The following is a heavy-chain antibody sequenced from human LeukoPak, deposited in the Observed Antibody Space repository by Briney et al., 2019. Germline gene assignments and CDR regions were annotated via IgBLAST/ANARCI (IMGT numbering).Heavy chain of an antibody. V-gene: IGHV3-23*01. CDR3: AKESARLRGVIMQNWFDP. CDR1: GFTFSSYA. D-gene: IGHD3-10*01. CDR2: ISGSGGST. J-gene: IGHJ5*02. Sequence: GGSLRLSCAASGFTFSSYAMSWVRQAPGKGLEWASAISGSGGSTYYADSVKGRFTISRDNSKNTLYLQMNSLRAEDTAVYYCAKESARLRGVIMQNWFDPWGQGTLVTVSS.